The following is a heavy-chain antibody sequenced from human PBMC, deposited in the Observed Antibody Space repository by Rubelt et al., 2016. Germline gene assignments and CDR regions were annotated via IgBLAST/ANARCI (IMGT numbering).Heavy chain of an antibody. J-gene: IGHJ5*02. D-gene: IGHD3-10*01. CDR1: GYTFTSYG. V-gene: IGHV1-18*01. CDR3: ARCYGSGSYGNWFDP. Sequence: QVQLVQSGAEVKKPGASVKVSCKASGYTFTSYGISWVRQAPGQGLEWMGWISAYNGNTNYAQKRQGRVTRTTDTATSPAYMELRGLGSDDTAVYYCARCYGSGSYGNWFDPWGQGTLVTVSS. CDR2: ISAYNGNT.